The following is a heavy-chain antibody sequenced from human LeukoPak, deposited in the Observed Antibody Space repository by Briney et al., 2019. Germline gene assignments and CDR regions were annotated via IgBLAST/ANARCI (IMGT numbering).Heavy chain of an antibody. CDR3: AKSRGYSNTSPFDY. Sequence: GGSLRLSCAASGFTFSGYAMSWVRQAPGKGLEWVSGISGSGGNTYYADSVKGRFTISRDNSRNTLYLQMNSLTAEDTALYYCAKSRGYSNTSPFDYWGQGTLVAVSS. CDR2: ISGSGGNT. CDR1: GFTFSGYA. D-gene: IGHD5-12*01. J-gene: IGHJ4*02. V-gene: IGHV3-23*01.